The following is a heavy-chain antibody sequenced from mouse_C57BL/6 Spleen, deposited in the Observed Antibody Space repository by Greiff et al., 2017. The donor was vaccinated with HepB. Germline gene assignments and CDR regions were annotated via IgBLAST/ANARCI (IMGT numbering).Heavy chain of an antibody. CDR2: ISDGGSYT. Sequence: EVKLVESGGGLVKPGGSLKLSCAASGFTFSSYAMSWVRQTPEKRLEWVATISDGGSYTYYPDNVKGRFTISRDNAKNNLYLQMSHLKSEDTAMYYCAREITTVVGYAMDYWGQGTSVTVSS. CDR3: AREITTVVGYAMDY. V-gene: IGHV5-4*01. D-gene: IGHD1-1*01. J-gene: IGHJ4*01. CDR1: GFTFSSYA.